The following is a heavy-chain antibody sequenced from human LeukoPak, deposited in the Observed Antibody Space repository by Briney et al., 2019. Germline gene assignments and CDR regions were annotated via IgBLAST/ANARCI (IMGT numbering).Heavy chain of an antibody. CDR3: ARHSNDYCDY. Sequence: GESLKISCKGSGYSFADYWIGWVRQMPGRGLEWMGIIYPGDSATRYSPSFQGQVTISADESINTAYLQWSSLKASDTAMYYCARHSNDYCDYWGQGTLVTVSS. J-gene: IGHJ4*02. CDR1: GYSFADYW. V-gene: IGHV5-51*01. CDR2: IYPGDSAT. D-gene: IGHD2-2*01.